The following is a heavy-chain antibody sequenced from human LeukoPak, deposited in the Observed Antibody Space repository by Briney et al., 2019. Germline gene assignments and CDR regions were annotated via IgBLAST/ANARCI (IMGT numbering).Heavy chain of an antibody. Sequence: KPGGSLRLSCAASGFTFSSFAMSWVRQAPGKGLEWVSTISGSGGSTNYADSVKGRFTFSRDNSKNTLSLQMNSLRAEDTAVYYCAKDLPDYGDYIEGYWGQGTLVTVPS. V-gene: IGHV3-23*01. D-gene: IGHD4-17*01. CDR3: AKDLPDYGDYIEGY. J-gene: IGHJ4*02. CDR1: GFTFSSFA. CDR2: ISGSGGST.